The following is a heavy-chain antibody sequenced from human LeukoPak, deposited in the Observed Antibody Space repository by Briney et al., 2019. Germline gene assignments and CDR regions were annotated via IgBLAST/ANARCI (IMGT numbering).Heavy chain of an antibody. J-gene: IGHJ4*02. CDR3: ARGITMVRGVPTHFDY. CDR2: IYYSGST. CDR1: GGSISSYY. D-gene: IGHD3-10*01. Sequence: SETLSLTCTVSGGSISSYYWSWIRQPPGKGLEWIGYIYYSGSTNYNPSLKSRVTISVDTSKNQFSLKLSSVTAADTAVYYCARGITMVRGVPTHFDYWGQGTLVTVSS. V-gene: IGHV4-59*01.